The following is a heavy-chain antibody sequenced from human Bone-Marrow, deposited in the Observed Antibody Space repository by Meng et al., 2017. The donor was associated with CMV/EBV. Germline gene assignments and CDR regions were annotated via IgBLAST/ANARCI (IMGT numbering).Heavy chain of an antibody. Sequence: SETLSLTCTVSGGSISSGDYYWSWIRQPPGKGLEWIGYIYYSGSTNYNPSLKSRVTISVDTSKNQFSLKLSSVTAADTAVYSCARGGNGDSYDYCGQGTLVTVSS. CDR2: IYYSGST. CDR1: GGSISSGDYY. CDR3: ARGGNGDSYDY. V-gene: IGHV4-61*08. J-gene: IGHJ4*02. D-gene: IGHD2-8*01.